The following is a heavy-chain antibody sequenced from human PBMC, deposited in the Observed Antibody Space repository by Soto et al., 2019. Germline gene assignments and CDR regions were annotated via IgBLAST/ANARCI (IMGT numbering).Heavy chain of an antibody. CDR1: GFTFNAYA. CDR3: ARVASDYINSADH. V-gene: IGHV3-23*01. Sequence: EVQLLESGGGLVQPGGSLRLSCAASGFTFNAYAMTWVRQAPGKGLEWVSAIGGSGGNRYYAASVRGRFTISRDNSKDTVDLQMNSLRVEDTAVYYCARVASDYINSADHWGQGILVSVSS. D-gene: IGHD4-4*01. J-gene: IGHJ4*02. CDR2: IGGSGGNR.